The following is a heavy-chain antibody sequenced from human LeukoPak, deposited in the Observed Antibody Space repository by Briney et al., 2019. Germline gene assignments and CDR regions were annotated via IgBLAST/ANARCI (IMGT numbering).Heavy chain of an antibody. D-gene: IGHD3-10*01. V-gene: IGHV1-46*01. Sequence: GASVKVSCKASGYTFTNYYMHWVRQAPGQGLEWMGIINPINVITRYAQKFQGRVTMTRDMSTSTVYMELSSLRSEDTAVYYCARAPYYGSGSYYNGLLFDSWGQGTLVTVSS. CDR3: ARAPYYGSGSYYNGLLFDS. J-gene: IGHJ4*02. CDR1: GYTFTNYY. CDR2: INPINVIT.